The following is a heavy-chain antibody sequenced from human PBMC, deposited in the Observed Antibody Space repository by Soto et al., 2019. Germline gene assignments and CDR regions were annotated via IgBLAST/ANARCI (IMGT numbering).Heavy chain of an antibody. D-gene: IGHD6-25*01. CDR3: MRRHSLFSGSVPSDYCDY. Sequence: PGESLKISCRGSGYNFANNWIAWVRQMPGEGLEWMGIIDPSDSDTKYSPSFQGQVTISADKSISTAYLQWSSLKASDTALYFCMRRHSLFSGSVPSDYCDYWSQGRQVTVSS. J-gene: IGHJ4*02. V-gene: IGHV5-51*01. CDR2: IDPSDSDT. CDR1: GYNFANNW.